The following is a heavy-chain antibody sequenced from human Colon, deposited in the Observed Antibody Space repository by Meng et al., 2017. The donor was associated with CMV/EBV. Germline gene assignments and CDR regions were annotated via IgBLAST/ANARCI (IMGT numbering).Heavy chain of an antibody. V-gene: IGHV1-18*01. CDR2: ISTHNGNT. J-gene: IGHJ4*02. D-gene: IGHD6-6*01. Sequence: ASVKVSCKASGYTFSSSGINWVRQAPGQGLEWMGWISTHNGNTNYAQKFQGRVTITTDESTSTAYMELSSLRSEDTAVYYCAGTYSSSSARFDYWGQGTLVTSPQ. CDR1: GYTFSSSG. CDR3: AGTYSSSSARFDY.